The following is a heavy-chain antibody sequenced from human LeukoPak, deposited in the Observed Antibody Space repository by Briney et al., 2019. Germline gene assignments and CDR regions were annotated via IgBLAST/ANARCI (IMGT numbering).Heavy chain of an antibody. J-gene: IGHJ6*02. CDR2: INHSGST. V-gene: IGHV4-34*01. CDR1: GGSFSGYY. Sequence: PSETLSLTCAVYGGSFSGYYWSWIRQPPGKGLEWIGEINHSGSTNYNPSLKSRVTISVDTSKNQFSLKLSSVTAADTAVYYCASLKNLDYYYYYGMDVWGQGTTVTVSS. CDR3: ASLKNLDYYYYYGMDV.